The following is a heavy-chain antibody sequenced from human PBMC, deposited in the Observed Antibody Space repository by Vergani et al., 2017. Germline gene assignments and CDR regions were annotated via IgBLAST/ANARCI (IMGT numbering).Heavy chain of an antibody. D-gene: IGHD3-3*01. J-gene: IGHJ6*04. Sequence: QVQLQESGPGLVKPSETLSLTCTVSNDSVSNTFYYWGWIRQTPGKGLEWIGSIYYSGSTYYNPSLESRVTMSVDTSKSQFSLKLSSVTAADTAVYYCATIFGVVIPGGVDVWGKGTTVTVSS. CDR1: NDSVSNTFYY. CDR3: ATIFGVVIPGGVDV. V-gene: IGHV4-39*01. CDR2: IYYSGST.